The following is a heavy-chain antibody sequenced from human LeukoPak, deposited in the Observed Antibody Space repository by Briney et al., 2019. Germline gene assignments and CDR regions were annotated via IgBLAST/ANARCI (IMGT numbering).Heavy chain of an antibody. D-gene: IGHD4-17*01. V-gene: IGHV3-11*01. CDR1: GFSFSSYY. J-gene: IGHJ4*02. CDR3: AREEGPLRKGDF. CDR2: ISNDGTSM. Sequence: GGSLRLSCAASGFSFSSYYMTWIRQAPGKGLEWVSYISNDGTSMNYADSVKGRFTISRDNAKNSLYLQMNSPRADDTAVYYCAREEGPLRKGDFWGQGTLVTVSS.